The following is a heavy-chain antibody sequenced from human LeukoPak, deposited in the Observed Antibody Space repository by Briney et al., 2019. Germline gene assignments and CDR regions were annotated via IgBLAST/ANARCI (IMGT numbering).Heavy chain of an antibody. D-gene: IGHD6-19*01. J-gene: IGHJ6*03. CDR3: ARVVAVTGTPVYYMDV. CDR2: INPNSGGT. CDR1: GYMFTGYY. V-gene: IGHV1-2*02. Sequence: ASVTVSCKASGYMFTGYYMHWVRQAPGQGLEWMGWINPNSGGTNYAQKFQGRVTMTRDTSISTAYMDLNRLRSDDTAVYYCARVVAVTGTPVYYMDVWGKGTTVTVSS.